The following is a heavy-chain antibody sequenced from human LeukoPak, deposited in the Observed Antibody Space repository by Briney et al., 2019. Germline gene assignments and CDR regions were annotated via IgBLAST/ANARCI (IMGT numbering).Heavy chain of an antibody. D-gene: IGHD6-13*01. J-gene: IGHJ5*02. V-gene: IGHV4-34*01. CDR2: INHSGST. CDR1: GGSFSGYY. CDR3: ARTRGYSSSWSLNWFDP. Sequence: SETLSLTCAVYGGSFSGYYWSYIRQPPGKGLEWIGEINHSGSTNYNPSLKSRVTISVDTSKNQFSLKLSSVTAADTAMYYCARTRGYSSSWSLNWFDPWGQGTLVTVSS.